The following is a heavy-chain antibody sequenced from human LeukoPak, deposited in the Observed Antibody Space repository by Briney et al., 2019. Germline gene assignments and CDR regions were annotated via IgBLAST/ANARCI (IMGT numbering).Heavy chain of an antibody. V-gene: IGHV4-34*01. CDR2: INPSGNT. CDR3: ARGRGT. CDR1: GESLSDYY. J-gene: IGHJ5*02. Sequence: SETLSVTCAVYGESLSDYYWNWFRQPPGKGLEWIAEINPSGNTRYNPSLKSRVTISVDTSKNHFSLRLTSVTAADTAMYYCARGRGTWGQGTLVTVSS. D-gene: IGHD3-10*01.